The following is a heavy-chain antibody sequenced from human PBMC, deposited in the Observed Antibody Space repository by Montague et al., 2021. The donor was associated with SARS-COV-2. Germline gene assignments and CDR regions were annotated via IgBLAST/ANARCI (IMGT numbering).Heavy chain of an antibody. CDR2: IKQDGSEK. CDR3: ARDSFWSSYYTDYYGMDV. Sequence: SLRLSCAASGFTFSSYWMSWVRQAPGKGLEWVANIKQDGSEKYYVDSVKGRFPISRDNAKNSLYLQMNSLRAEDTAVYYCARDSFWSSYYTDYYGMDVWGQGTTVTVSS. D-gene: IGHD3-3*01. V-gene: IGHV3-7*01. CDR1: GFTFSSYW. J-gene: IGHJ6*02.